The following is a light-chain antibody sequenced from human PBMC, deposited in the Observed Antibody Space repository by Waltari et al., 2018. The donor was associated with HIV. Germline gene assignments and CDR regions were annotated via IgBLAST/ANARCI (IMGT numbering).Light chain of an antibody. J-gene: IGLJ3*02. Sequence: QYVLTQPPSASGTPGQRVTISCSGSTSNIGYNYVYWYQQFPGTAPNLLIYRNDQRPSGVPGRFAGSKSGTSASLAITGLRSEDEADYYCATWDDGLSGRRVFGGGTKLTVL. V-gene: IGLV1-47*01. CDR1: TSNIGYNY. CDR2: RND. CDR3: ATWDDGLSGRRV.